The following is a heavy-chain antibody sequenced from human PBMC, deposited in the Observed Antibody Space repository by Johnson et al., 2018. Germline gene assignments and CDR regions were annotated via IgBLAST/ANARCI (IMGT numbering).Heavy chain of an antibody. J-gene: IGHJ6*02. V-gene: IGHV3-23*04. D-gene: IGHD2-15*01. Sequence: VQLVESGGGLVQPGGSLRLSCAASKFTFSNYAMSWVRQAPGKGLEWVSSIGSSGGSPYYADSVKCRFTISRDNSKNTLYLQMHSLRAEDTAEYYCAKEGGDCSGDNCYYAMDVWGQGTTVTVSS. CDR3: AKEGGDCSGDNCYYAMDV. CDR1: KFTFSNYA. CDR2: IGSSGGSP.